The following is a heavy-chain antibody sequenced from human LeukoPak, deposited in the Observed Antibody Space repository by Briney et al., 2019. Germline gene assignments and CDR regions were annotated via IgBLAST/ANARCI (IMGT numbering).Heavy chain of an antibody. CDR1: GYTFTNYC. CDR2: INPSGGST. Sequence: ASVKVSCKASGYTFTNYCIHWVRQAPGQGLEWMGNINPSGGSTTYAQRFQDRVLMTRDTSTSSVYMELSSLRSEDTAIYYCAREMPRTYYFDYWGQGTLVTAPS. J-gene: IGHJ4*02. D-gene: IGHD1-14*01. CDR3: AREMPRTYYFDY. V-gene: IGHV1-46*01.